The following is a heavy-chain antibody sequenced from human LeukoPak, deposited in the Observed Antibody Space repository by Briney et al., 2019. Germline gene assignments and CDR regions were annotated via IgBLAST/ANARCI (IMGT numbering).Heavy chain of an antibody. CDR1: GFTFSSYS. Sequence: PGGSLRLSRAASGFTFSSYSMNWVRQAPGKGLEWVSSISSSSSYIYYADSVKGRFTISRDNAKNSLYLQMNSLRAEDTAVYYCARGERVLVQTIFGVVIIPRGNWFDPWGQGTLVTVSS. D-gene: IGHD3-3*01. CDR2: ISSSSSYI. V-gene: IGHV3-21*01. CDR3: ARGERVLVQTIFGVVIIPRGNWFDP. J-gene: IGHJ5*02.